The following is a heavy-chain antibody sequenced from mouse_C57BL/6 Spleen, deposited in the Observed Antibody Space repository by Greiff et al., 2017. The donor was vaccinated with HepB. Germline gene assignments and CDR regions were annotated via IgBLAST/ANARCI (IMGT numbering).Heavy chain of an antibody. Sequence: VQLKESGPELVKPGASVKIPCKASGYTFTDYNMDWVKQSHGKSLEWIGDINPNNGGTIYNQKFKGKATLTVDKSSSTAYMELRSLTSEDTAVYYCARDIGGYYAMDYWGQGTSVTVSS. CDR2: INPNNGGT. J-gene: IGHJ4*01. V-gene: IGHV1-18*01. D-gene: IGHD2-14*01. CDR1: GYTFTDYN. CDR3: ARDIGGYYAMDY.